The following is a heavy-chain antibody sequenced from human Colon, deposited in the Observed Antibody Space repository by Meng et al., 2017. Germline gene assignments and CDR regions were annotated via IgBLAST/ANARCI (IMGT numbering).Heavy chain of an antibody. CDR3: TSPIY. CDR1: GSTLSSYA. J-gene: IGHJ4*02. V-gene: IGHV1-3*01. CDR2: INLGNGNT. Sequence: QRQLVQSGAEVKKPGASVKVSCKASGSTLSSYAVHWVRQAPGQRLEWMGWINLGNGNTKYSQNFQGRVTITRDTSASTAYMELSSLTSEDTAVYYCTSPIYWGQGTLVTVSS. D-gene: IGHD3-9*01.